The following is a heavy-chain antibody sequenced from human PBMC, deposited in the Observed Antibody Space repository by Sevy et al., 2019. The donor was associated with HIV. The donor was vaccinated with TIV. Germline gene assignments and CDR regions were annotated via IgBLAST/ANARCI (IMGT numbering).Heavy chain of an antibody. Sequence: GGSLRLSCAASGFTFNNAWMSWVRQAPGKGLEWVGGIKSKTDGGTTDYAAPVKGRFTISRDDSKNTLYLQMNSLKTEDTAVYYCTTGAYYYDSGGYRGFDYWGQGTLVTVSS. V-gene: IGHV3-15*01. CDR2: IKSKTDGGTT. CDR1: GFTFNNAW. D-gene: IGHD3-22*01. J-gene: IGHJ4*02. CDR3: TTGAYYYDSGGYRGFDY.